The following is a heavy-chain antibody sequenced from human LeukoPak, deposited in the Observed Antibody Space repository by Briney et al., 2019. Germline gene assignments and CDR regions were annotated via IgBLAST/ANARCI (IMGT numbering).Heavy chain of an antibody. CDR3: ARDGYSSGWPSIDF. J-gene: IGHJ4*02. D-gene: IGHD6-19*01. Sequence: SETLSLTCTVSGGSISSYYWSWIRQPPGKGLEWIGYIYYSGSTNYNPSLKSRVTISVDTSKNQFSLKLSSVTAADTAVYYCARDGYSSGWPSIDFWGQGTLVTVSS. V-gene: IGHV4-59*01. CDR1: GGSISSYY. CDR2: IYYSGST.